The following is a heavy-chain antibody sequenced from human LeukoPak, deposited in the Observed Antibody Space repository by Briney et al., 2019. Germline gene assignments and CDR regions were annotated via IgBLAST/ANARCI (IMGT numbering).Heavy chain of an antibody. D-gene: IGHD2-2*01. CDR1: CYCFISYW. J-gene: IGHJ4*02. CDR3: ARHLSDITSSPNY. V-gene: IGHV5-51*01. CDR2: NYHGDSDT. Sequence: GEPLKICCNGSCYCFISYWNCLGRAPPGKRVECMGINYHGDSDTYASPSFHRQVTISAHTSISTAYLQWISLNASDTAMYYCARHLSDITSSPNYWGPGTLVTVSS.